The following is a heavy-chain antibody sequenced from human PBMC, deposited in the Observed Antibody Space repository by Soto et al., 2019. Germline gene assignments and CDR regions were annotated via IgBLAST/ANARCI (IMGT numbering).Heavy chain of an antibody. J-gene: IGHJ5*02. CDR3: AFGRPTASSWLDP. D-gene: IGHD2-2*01. Sequence: QEQLVQSGTEVKKPGASVRVSCKAFGYIFTTYNIHWLRQAPGQGVEWMGIINPSGVPTSYAEKFQGGVTMTSDTSTTTVYMELSSLTSEDTAVYYCAFGRPTASSWLDPWGQGTLVSVSS. CDR2: INPSGVPT. CDR1: GYIFTTYN. V-gene: IGHV1-46*01.